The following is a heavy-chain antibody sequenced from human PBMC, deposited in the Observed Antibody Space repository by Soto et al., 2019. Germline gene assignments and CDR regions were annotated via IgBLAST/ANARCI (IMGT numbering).Heavy chain of an antibody. CDR2: IWYDGSNE. Sequence: QVKLVESGGGVAQPGRSLRLSCAASGYTFSSYAMHWVRQAPGKGLEWVAVIWYDGSNEDYADSVKGRFTISRDNSKNTLFLLMNSLRVEDTAVYYCAREETGTFDRWGQGTLVTVSS. V-gene: IGHV3-33*01. CDR1: GYTFSSYA. D-gene: IGHD1-1*01. J-gene: IGHJ4*02. CDR3: AREETGTFDR.